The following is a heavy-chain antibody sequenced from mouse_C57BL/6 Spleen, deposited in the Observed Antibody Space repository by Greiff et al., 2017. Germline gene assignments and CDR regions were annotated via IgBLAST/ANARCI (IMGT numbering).Heavy chain of an antibody. D-gene: IGHD2-12*01. Sequence: EVQLQQSGPELVKPGASVKMSCKASGYTFTDYNMHWVKQSHGKSLEWIGYINPNNGGTSYNQKFKGKATLTVNKSSSTAYMELRRLTSEDSAVYYCAREGDSYYVYFDSWGQDTTLTVAS. V-gene: IGHV1-22*01. CDR2: INPNNGGT. CDR3: AREGDSYYVYFDS. J-gene: IGHJ2*01. CDR1: GYTFTDYN.